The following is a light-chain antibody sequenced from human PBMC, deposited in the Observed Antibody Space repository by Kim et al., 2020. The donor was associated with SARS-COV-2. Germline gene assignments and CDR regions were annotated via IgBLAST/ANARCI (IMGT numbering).Light chain of an antibody. CDR1: NIGSKS. J-gene: IGLJ3*02. CDR2: SDS. Sequence: SYELTQPPSVSVAPGKAARITCGGNNIGSKSVHWCQQKPGQAPVLVIYSDSDRPSGIPERFSGSNSANTATLTISRVEAGDEADYYCQVWDRDSDHWVFGGGTQLTVL. V-gene: IGLV3-21*04. CDR3: QVWDRDSDHWV.